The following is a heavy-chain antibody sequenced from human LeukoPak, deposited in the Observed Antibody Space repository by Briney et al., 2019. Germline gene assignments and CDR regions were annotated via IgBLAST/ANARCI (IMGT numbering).Heavy chain of an antibody. V-gene: IGHV4-34*01. CDR3: ARNYYIDPWAVLNI. J-gene: IGHJ3*02. D-gene: IGHD3-9*01. CDR1: GGSFSDYY. Sequence: PSETLSLTCAVFGGSFSDYYWSWIRQPPGKGLEWIGEINHSGSTNYNPSLKSRVTISVDTSKNQFSLKLSSVTAADTAVYYCARNYYIDPWAVLNIWGQGKRVTVS. CDR2: INHSGST.